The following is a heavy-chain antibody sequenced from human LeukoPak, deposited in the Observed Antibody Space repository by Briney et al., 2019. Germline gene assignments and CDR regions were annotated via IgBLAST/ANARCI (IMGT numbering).Heavy chain of an antibody. D-gene: IGHD1-14*01. V-gene: IGHV5-51*01. CDR1: GYSFASYW. CDR3: ARLKGSNRDYFDY. J-gene: IGHJ4*02. CDR2: IYPGESDT. Sequence: GESLKISCKGSGYSFASYWIGRVRQMPAKGLEWMGIIYPGESDTRYSPSFQGQVTISADKSISTAYLQWSSLKASDTAMYYCARLKGSNRDYFDYWGQGTLVTVSS.